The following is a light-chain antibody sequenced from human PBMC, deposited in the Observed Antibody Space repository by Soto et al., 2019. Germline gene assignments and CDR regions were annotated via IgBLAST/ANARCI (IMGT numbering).Light chain of an antibody. CDR1: QGVSSY. CDR3: QQYYTYPFT. CDR2: ATS. J-gene: IGKJ3*01. Sequence: AIQMTQSPSSFSASTGDRVTITCRASQGVSSYLAWYQRKPRQAPKLLIYATSTLYSGVPSRFSGSGSGTDFTLTISCLQSEDFATYFCQQYYTYPFTFGPGTDVDV. V-gene: IGKV1-8*01.